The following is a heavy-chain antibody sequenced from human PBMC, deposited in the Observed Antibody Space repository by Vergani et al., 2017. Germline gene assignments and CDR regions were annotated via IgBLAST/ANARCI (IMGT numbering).Heavy chain of an antibody. Sequence: EVQLVESGGGLVQPGGSLRLSCAASGFTFRSYDMSWVRQAPGKGLEWVSVIYSGGSTYYADSVKGRFTISRHNSKNTLYLQMNSLRAEDTAVYYCASCSTSCYEGFAGQPDLSSWGQGTLVTVSS. D-gene: IGHD2-2*01. V-gene: IGHV3-53*04. CDR1: GFTFRSYD. CDR3: ASCSTSCYEGFAGQPDLSS. CDR2: IYSGGST. J-gene: IGHJ4*02.